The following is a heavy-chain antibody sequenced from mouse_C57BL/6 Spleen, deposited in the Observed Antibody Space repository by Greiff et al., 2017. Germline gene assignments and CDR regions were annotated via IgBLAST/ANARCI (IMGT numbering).Heavy chain of an antibody. CDR2: ISDGGSYT. D-gene: IGHD1-1*02. Sequence: EVKVVESGGGLVKPGGSLKLSCAASGFTFSSYAMSWVRQTPEKRLEWVATISDGGSYTYYPDNVKGRFTISRDNAKNNLYLQMSHLKSEDTAMYYCARDMDCDGGFAYWGQGTLVTVSA. CDR1: GFTFSSYA. V-gene: IGHV5-4*01. J-gene: IGHJ3*01. CDR3: ARDMDCDGGFAY.